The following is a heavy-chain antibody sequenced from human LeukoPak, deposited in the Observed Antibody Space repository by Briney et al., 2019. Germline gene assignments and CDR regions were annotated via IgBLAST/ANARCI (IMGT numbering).Heavy chain of an antibody. CDR2: IYSGGST. V-gene: IGHV3-66*02. D-gene: IGHD3-9*01. CDR3: AREGYYDILTGYFDY. Sequence: GGSLRLSCAASGFTVSSNFMSWVRQAPGKGLEWVSLIYSGGSTYYADSVKGRFTISRDNSKNTLYLQMNSLRAEDTAVYYCAREGYYDILTGYFDYWGQGTLVTVSS. J-gene: IGHJ4*02. CDR1: GFTVSSNF.